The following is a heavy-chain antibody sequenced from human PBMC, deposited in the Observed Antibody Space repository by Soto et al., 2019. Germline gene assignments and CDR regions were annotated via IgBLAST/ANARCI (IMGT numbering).Heavy chain of an antibody. D-gene: IGHD6-6*01. Sequence: QVQLVQSGGEVKKPGASVKVSCKASGYTFTNYGISWVRQAPGQGLEWMRWISAYNGNRKYAQKLQDRVTMTTDTSTNTAYMELRSLRSDDTAMYYCARVRGESEQLANYGMDAWGQGTTVTVFS. J-gene: IGHJ6*02. CDR3: ARVRGESEQLANYGMDA. CDR1: GYTFTNYG. V-gene: IGHV1-18*01. CDR2: ISAYNGNR.